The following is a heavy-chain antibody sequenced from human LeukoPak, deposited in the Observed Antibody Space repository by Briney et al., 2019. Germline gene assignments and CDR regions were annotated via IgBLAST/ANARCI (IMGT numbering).Heavy chain of an antibody. D-gene: IGHD6-6*01. Sequence: GGSLRLSCAASGFTFSDYYMSWIRQAPGKGLKWVSYISSSGSTIYYADSVKGRFTISRDNAKNSLYLQMNSLRAEDTAVYYCARVDSSWSPPDYWGQGTLVTVSS. CDR3: ARVDSSWSPPDY. CDR2: ISSSGSTI. CDR1: GFTFSDYY. J-gene: IGHJ4*02. V-gene: IGHV3-11*04.